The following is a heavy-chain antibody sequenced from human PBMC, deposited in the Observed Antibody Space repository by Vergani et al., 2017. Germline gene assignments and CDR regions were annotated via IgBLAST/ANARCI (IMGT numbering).Heavy chain of an antibody. CDR2: ISSSSSYI. Sequence: EVQLVESGGGLVKRGGSLRLSCAASGFTFSSYSMNWVRQAPGKGLEWVSSISSSSSYIHYSDSLKGRFTISRDNAKSSLYLQMNSLRAEDTAVYYCARGNGYYYYYYMDVWGKGTTVTVSS. CDR3: ARGNGYYYYYYMDV. CDR1: GFTFSSYS. V-gene: IGHV3-21*04. D-gene: IGHD2-8*01. J-gene: IGHJ6*03.